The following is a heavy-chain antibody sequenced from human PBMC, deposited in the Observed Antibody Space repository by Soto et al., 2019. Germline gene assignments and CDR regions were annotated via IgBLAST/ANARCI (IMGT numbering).Heavy chain of an antibody. J-gene: IGHJ4*02. D-gene: IGHD3-3*01. V-gene: IGHV4-39*01. CDR1: GGSIGSGSYY. CDR3: ATVIPTFWTSDS. CDR2: IYYRGNS. Sequence: PSETLSLTCTVSGGSIGSGSYYWGWIRQPPGKGLEWIGTIYYRGNSYHNPSLKSRVTISVDTSKNQFSLKLNSVTAADTAVYYCATVIPTFWTSDSWGQGTLVTVSS.